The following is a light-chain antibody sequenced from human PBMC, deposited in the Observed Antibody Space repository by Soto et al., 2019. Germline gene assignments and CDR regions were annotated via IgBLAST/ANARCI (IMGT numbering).Light chain of an antibody. CDR1: SRDVGGYNY. CDR3: SSYTTSNTRQIV. J-gene: IGLJ1*01. CDR2: DVS. V-gene: IGLV2-14*01. Sequence: QSALTQPASVSGSPGQSITISCTGTSRDVGGYNYVSWYQQHPGKAPKFMIYDVSNRLSGVSNRFSGSKSGNTASLTISGLQAEDEADYYCSSYTTSNTRQIVFGTGTKLTVL.